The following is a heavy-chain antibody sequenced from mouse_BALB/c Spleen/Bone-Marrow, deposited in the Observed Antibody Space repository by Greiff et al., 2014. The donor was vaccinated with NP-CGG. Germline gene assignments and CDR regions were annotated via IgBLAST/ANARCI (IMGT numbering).Heavy chain of an antibody. Sequence: EVQLQQSGAELVKPGASVKLSCTASGFNNKDTYMHWVKQRPEQGLEWIGRIDPANGNTKYDPKFQGKATITADTSSNTAYLQLSSLTSEDTAVYYCATYRYVWYFDVWGAGTTVTVSS. V-gene: IGHV14-3*02. CDR2: IDPANGNT. CDR1: GFNNKDTY. J-gene: IGHJ1*01. D-gene: IGHD2-14*01. CDR3: ATYRYVWYFDV.